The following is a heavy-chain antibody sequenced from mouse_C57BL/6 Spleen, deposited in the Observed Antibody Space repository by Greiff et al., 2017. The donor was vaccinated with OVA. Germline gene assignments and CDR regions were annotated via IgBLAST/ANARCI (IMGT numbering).Heavy chain of an antibody. CDR1: GYAFSSPW. Sequence: QVQLQQSGPELVKPGASVKISCKASGYAFSSPWMNWVKQRPGKGLEWIGRIYPGDGDTNYNGKFKGKATLTADKSSSTAYMQLSSLTSEDSAVYFCARSHYGSSSFAYWGQGTLVTVSA. CDR2: IYPGDGDT. D-gene: IGHD1-1*01. J-gene: IGHJ3*01. CDR3: ARSHYGSSSFAY. V-gene: IGHV1-82*01.